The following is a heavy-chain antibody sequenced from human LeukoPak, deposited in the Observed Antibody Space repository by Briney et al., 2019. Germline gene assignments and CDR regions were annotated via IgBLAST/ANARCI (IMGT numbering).Heavy chain of an antibody. J-gene: IGHJ4*02. CDR2: ISGSGGST. CDR3: AKSLAGDYSNYLLDY. V-gene: IGHV3-23*01. CDR1: GFTFSSYA. Sequence: GGSLRLSCAASGFTFSSYAMSWVRQAPGKGLEWVSAISGSGGSTYYADSVKGRFTISRDNSKNTLYLQMSSLRAEDTAVYYCAKSLAGDYSNYLLDYWGQGTLVTVSS. D-gene: IGHD4-11*01.